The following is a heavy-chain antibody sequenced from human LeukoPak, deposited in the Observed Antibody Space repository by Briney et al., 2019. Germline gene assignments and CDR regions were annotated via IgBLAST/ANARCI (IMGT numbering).Heavy chain of an antibody. D-gene: IGHD3-9*01. CDR3: ARLGSLTGYYRPFDY. Sequence: GESLKISCKGSGYSFTSYWIGWVRQMPGKGLEWMGIIYPGDSDTRYSPSFQGQVTISADKSISTAHLQWSSLKASDTAMYYCARLGSLTGYYRPFDYWGQGTLVTVSS. J-gene: IGHJ4*02. CDR2: IYPGDSDT. CDR1: GYSFTSYW. V-gene: IGHV5-51*01.